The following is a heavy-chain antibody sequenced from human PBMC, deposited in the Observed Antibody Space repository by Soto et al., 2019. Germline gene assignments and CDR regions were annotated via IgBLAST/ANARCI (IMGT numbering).Heavy chain of an antibody. J-gene: IGHJ4*02. CDR2: INGGNGNT. V-gene: IGHV1-3*01. CDR3: ARDDSGFSGSHYIDYFNY. Sequence: ASVKVSCKASGNTVPNYAIHWVRQAPGKRIEWMGWINGGNGNTYYSEHFQGRVTFTSDTSAGTVYMQLSSLTSEDTAVYYCARDDSGFSGSHYIDYFNYWGQGALVTVS. CDR1: GNTVPNYA. D-gene: IGHD1-26*01.